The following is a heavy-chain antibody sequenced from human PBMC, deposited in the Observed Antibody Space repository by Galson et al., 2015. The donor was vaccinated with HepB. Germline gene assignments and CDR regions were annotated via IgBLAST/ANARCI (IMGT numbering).Heavy chain of an antibody. Sequence: SLRLSCAVSGFTFSSYWMSWVRQAPGKGLEWVANIKQDGSEKYYVDSVKGRFTISRDNAKNSLYLQMNSLRAEDTAVYYCARDLAAAGSYWGQGTLVTVSS. CDR1: GFTFSSYW. J-gene: IGHJ4*02. V-gene: IGHV3-7*03. CDR3: ARDLAAAGSY. CDR2: IKQDGSEK. D-gene: IGHD6-13*01.